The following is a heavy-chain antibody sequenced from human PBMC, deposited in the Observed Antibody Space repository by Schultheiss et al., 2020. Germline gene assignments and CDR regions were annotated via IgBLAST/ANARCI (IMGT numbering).Heavy chain of an antibody. D-gene: IGHD6-13*01. CDR3: ARVLAAAGTAPDAFDI. CDR1: GGTFSSYA. Sequence: SVKVSCKASGGTFSSYAISWVRQAPGQGLEWMGGIIPIFGTANYAQKFQGRVTITADESTSTAYMELSSLRSEDTAVYYCARVLAAAGTAPDAFDIWGQGTMVTVSS. CDR2: IIPIFGTA. J-gene: IGHJ3*02. V-gene: IGHV1-69*13.